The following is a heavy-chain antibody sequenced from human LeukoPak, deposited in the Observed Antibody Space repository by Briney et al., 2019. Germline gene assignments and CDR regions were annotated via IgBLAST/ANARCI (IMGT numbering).Heavy chain of an antibody. CDR1: GGSISSSSYY. D-gene: IGHD3-10*01. CDR2: IYYSGST. Sequence: SETLSLTCTVSGGSISSSSYYWGWIRQPPGKGLEWIGSIYYSGSTYYNPSLKSRVTISVDTSKNQFSLKLSSVTAAGTAVYYCARILWLDYYYYGMDVWGQGTTVTVSS. V-gene: IGHV4-39*01. J-gene: IGHJ6*02. CDR3: ARILWLDYYYYGMDV.